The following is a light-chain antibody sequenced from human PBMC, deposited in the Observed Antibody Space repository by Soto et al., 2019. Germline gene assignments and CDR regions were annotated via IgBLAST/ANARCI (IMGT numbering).Light chain of an antibody. J-gene: IGLJ2*01. V-gene: IGLV1-40*01. CDR1: DSNIGASYD. Sequence: QSVLTQPPSISGAPGQRVTITCTGSDSNIGASYDVNWYQHLPGAAPNLLIYETDNRPSGVPDRFSASRSVASASLAIDKLQTGDEGDYYCQSYGSGLSVVFGGGTKLTVL. CDR2: ETD. CDR3: QSYGSGLSVV.